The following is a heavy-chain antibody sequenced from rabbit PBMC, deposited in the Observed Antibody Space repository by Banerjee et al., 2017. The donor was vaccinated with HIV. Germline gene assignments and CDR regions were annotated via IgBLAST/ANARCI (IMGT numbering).Heavy chain of an antibody. CDR1: GFDLSNYYY. V-gene: IGHV1S43*01. D-gene: IGHD1-1*01. CDR2: IYTSSSGST. J-gene: IGHJ3*01. CDR3: ARGGIIVGNRRYIDL. Sequence: QEQLEESGGGLVKPEGSLTLTCKASGFDLSNYYYMCWFRQAPGKGPEWIACIYTSSSGSTYYASWVNGRFTISRSTSLNTVDLKMTSLTAADTATYFCARGGIIVGNRRYIDLWGQGTLVTVS.